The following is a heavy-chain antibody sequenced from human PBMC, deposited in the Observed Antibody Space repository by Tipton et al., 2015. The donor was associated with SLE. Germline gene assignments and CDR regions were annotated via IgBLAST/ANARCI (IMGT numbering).Heavy chain of an antibody. V-gene: IGHV4-39*07. Sequence: TLSLTRFVSGGYITSDIYYWGWIRQPPGKGLEWIGSVYDSGTTYYNPSLESRVTMTVDTSKTQFSLKLRSVTAADTAVYYCARVVAVGATHYYDMDVWGQGTTVTVYS. CDR3: ARVVAVGATHYYDMDV. D-gene: IGHD1-26*01. CDR1: GGYITSDIYY. CDR2: VYDSGTT. J-gene: IGHJ6*02.